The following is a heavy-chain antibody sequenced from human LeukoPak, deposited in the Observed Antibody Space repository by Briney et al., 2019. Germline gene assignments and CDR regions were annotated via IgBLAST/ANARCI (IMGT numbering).Heavy chain of an antibody. D-gene: IGHD2-8*01. J-gene: IGHJ5*01. V-gene: IGHV4-34*01. CDR3: ARDGRHCSNGVCSYEGFDS. Sequence: SETLSLTCAVYGGSFSGYYWSWIRQPPGKGLEWIGEINHSGSTNYNPSLKSRVTISVDTSKNQFSLKLNSVTAADTAVYYCARDGRHCSNGVCSYEGFDSWGQGTLVTVSS. CDR2: INHSGST. CDR1: GGSFSGYY.